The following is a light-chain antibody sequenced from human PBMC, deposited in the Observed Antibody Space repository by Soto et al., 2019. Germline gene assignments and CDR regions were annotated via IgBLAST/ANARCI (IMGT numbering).Light chain of an antibody. CDR2: RDN. CDR1: SSNIGTSY. V-gene: IGLV1-47*01. J-gene: IGLJ3*02. CDR3: ASWDDNVRGWV. Sequence: QSVLTQPPSASATPGQRVTISCSGSSSNIGTSYVCWYQQVPGTAPKLLIYRDNQRPSGVPDRFSGSKSGTSASLAISGLRSEDEADYYCASWDDNVRGWVFGGGTKLTVL.